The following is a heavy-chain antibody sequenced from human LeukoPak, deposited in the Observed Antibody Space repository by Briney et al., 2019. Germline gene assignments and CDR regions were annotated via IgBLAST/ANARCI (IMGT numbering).Heavy chain of an antibody. CDR2: IYHSGST. Sequence: PSETLSLTCTVSGGSISSSYYYWGWIRQPPGKGLEWIGYIYHSGSTYYNPSLKSRVTISVDRSKNQFSLKLSSVTAADTAVYYCARGYSSSWYPSWFDPWGQGTLVTVSS. D-gene: IGHD6-13*01. J-gene: IGHJ5*02. CDR1: GGSISSSYYY. V-gene: IGHV4-30-2*01. CDR3: ARGYSSSWYPSWFDP.